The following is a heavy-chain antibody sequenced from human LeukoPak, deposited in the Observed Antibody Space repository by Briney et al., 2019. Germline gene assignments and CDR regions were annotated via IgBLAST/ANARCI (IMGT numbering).Heavy chain of an antibody. V-gene: IGHV3-74*01. CDR3: ARAARFCSSTSCYITPFKY. J-gene: IGHJ4*02. CDR1: GFTFSSYW. D-gene: IGHD2-2*02. Sequence: GGSLRLSCAASGFTFSSYWMHWVRQAPGKGLVWVSRINSHGSSTSYADSVKGRFTISRDNAKNTLYLQMNSLRAEDTAVYYCARAARFCSSTSCYITPFKYWGQGTLVTVSS. CDR2: INSHGSST.